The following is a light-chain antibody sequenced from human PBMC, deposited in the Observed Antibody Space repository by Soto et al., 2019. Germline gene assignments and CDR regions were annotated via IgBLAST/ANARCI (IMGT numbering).Light chain of an antibody. V-gene: IGLV2-18*02. CDR1: SSDIGYHNR. J-gene: IGLJ3*02. CDR3: SSFASSATVV. CDR2: EVS. Sequence: QSVLTQPPSVSGSPGQSVTISCTGTSSDIGYHNRVSWYQQPPGTAPKLMIYEVSTRYSGVPERFSGSKSGNTASLTISGLQAEDEADYYCSSFASSATVVFGGGTKVTVL.